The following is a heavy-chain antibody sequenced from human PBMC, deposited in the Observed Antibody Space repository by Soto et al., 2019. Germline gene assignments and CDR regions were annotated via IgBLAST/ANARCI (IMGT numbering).Heavy chain of an antibody. CDR1: GFTFSSYA. Sequence: QVQLVESGGGVVQPGRSLRLSCAASGFTFSSYAMHWVRQAPGKGLEWVAVISYDGSNKYYADSVKGRFTISRDNSKNTLYLQMNSLRAEDTAVYDCARDPAGATSPGWFDPWGQGTLVTVSS. CDR2: ISYDGSNK. CDR3: ARDPAGATSPGWFDP. V-gene: IGHV3-30-3*01. D-gene: IGHD1-26*01. J-gene: IGHJ5*02.